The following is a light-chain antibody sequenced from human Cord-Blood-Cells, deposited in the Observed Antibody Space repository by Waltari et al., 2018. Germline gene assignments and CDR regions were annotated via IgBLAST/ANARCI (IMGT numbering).Light chain of an antibody. CDR1: QLGAKY. Sequence: SYELTQPPSVSVSPGQTASLTCPADQLGAKYACWYQQKPGQSPVLVIYQDSKRPSGIPERFSGSNSGNTATLTISGTQAMDEADYYCQAWDSSTAVFGGGTKLTVL. CDR2: QDS. V-gene: IGLV3-1*01. J-gene: IGLJ2*01. CDR3: QAWDSSTAV.